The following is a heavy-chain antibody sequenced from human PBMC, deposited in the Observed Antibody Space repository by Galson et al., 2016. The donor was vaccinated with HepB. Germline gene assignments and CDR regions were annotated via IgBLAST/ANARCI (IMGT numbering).Heavy chain of an antibody. CDR3: ARANYFGAGSYSGPPFDY. J-gene: IGHJ4*02. CDR1: GYTFTDYY. D-gene: IGHD3-10*01. Sequence: SVKVSCKASGYTFTDYYTHWVRQAPGQGLEWMGWINPNSGGTNYAQKFQGRVTMTRDTSISAAYMELSRVRSDDTAIYYCARANYFGAGSYSGPPFDYWGQGTLVTVSS. CDR2: INPNSGGT. V-gene: IGHV1-2*02.